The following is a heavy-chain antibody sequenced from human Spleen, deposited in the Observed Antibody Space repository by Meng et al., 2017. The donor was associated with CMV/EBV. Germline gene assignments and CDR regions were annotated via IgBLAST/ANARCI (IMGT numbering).Heavy chain of an antibody. CDR3: ASGGY. V-gene: IGHV4-39*07. Sequence: SETLSLTCTVSGGSISSSSYYWGWIRQPPGKGLEWIGTIFYTGSTYYNPSLKNRVTISLDTSENQFSLKLSSVTAADTAVYYCASGGYWGQGTLVTVSS. J-gene: IGHJ4*02. CDR1: GGSISSSSYY. CDR2: IFYTGST.